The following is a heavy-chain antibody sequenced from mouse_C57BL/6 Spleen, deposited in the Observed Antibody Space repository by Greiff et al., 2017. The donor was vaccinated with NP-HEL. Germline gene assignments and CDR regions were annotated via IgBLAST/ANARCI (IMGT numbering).Heavy chain of an antibody. CDR1: GYSITSGYY. V-gene: IGHV3-6*01. J-gene: IGHJ3*01. CDR3: ARRGYSFAY. Sequence: EVQLQQSGPGLVKPSQSLSLTCSVTGYSITSGYYWNWIRQFPGNKLEWMGYISYDGSNNYNPSLKNRISITRDTSKNQFFLKLNSVTTEDTATYYCARRGYSFAYWGQGTLVTVSA. D-gene: IGHD2-3*01. CDR2: ISYDGSN.